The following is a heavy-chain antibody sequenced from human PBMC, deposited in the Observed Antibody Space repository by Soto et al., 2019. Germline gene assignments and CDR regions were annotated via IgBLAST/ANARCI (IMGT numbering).Heavy chain of an antibody. CDR1: GFSFSSYT. V-gene: IGHV3-21*06. CDR3: ARAHEVAWFDS. CDR2: ITNGGTHT. J-gene: IGHJ5*01. D-gene: IGHD2-15*01. Sequence: GSLRLSCTASGFSFSSYTMNWVRQAPGKGLQWVASITNGGTHTYSADSVKGRFTISRDNDKNSLYLQMNNLRAEDTATYYCARAHEVAWFDSWGLGTLVTVSS.